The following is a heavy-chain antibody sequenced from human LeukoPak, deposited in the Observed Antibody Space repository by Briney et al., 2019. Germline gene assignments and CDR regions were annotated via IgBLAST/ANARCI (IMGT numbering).Heavy chain of an antibody. D-gene: IGHD7-27*01. J-gene: IGHJ4*02. Sequence: GGSLRLSCAASGFTFSSYWMSWVRQAPGKGLEWVANIRQDGSDKYYVDSVKGRFTISRDNSKNTLFLQMNSLRAEDTAVYYCAKDGGLWVSAHWGDSWGRGTLVTVSS. V-gene: IGHV3-7*03. CDR3: AKDGGLWVSAHWGDS. CDR1: GFTFSSYW. CDR2: IRQDGSDK.